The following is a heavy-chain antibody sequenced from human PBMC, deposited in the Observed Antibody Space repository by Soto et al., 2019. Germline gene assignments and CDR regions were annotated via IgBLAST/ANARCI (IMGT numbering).Heavy chain of an antibody. V-gene: IGHV3-30*18. J-gene: IGHJ4*02. CDR3: AKPSDFLCRSANCYRCYFDY. CDR2: ISHDGSDK. CDR1: GFPFGDFG. D-gene: IGHD2-2*02. Sequence: GGSLTLSCAASGFPFGDFGMHWLRQAPGKGLEWVAVISHDGSDKFYADSVKARFTISRDNSKNTLYLQMSGLRAEDTAAYYCAKPSDFLCRSANCYRCYFDYWSKGRLVKVSS.